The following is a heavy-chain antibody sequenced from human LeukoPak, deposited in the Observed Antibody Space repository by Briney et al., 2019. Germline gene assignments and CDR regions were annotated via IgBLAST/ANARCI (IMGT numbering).Heavy chain of an antibody. Sequence: ASVKVSCKASGYTFTGYYMHWVRQAPGQGVEWMGWINPNSGGTNYAQKFQGRVTMTRDTSISTAYMELSRLRSDDTAVYYCARVTVRFLEWFSDNVWFDPWGQGTLVTVSS. CDR3: ARVTVRFLEWFSDNVWFDP. CDR1: GYTFTGYY. CDR2: INPNSGGT. V-gene: IGHV1-2*02. J-gene: IGHJ5*02. D-gene: IGHD3-3*01.